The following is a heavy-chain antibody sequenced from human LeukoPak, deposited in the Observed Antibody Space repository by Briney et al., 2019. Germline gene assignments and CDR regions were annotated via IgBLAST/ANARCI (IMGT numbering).Heavy chain of an antibody. CDR2: ISSSSSYI. CDR3: ARDPDSSGWYYYYFDY. Sequence: GGSLRLSCAASGFTFSSYSMNWVRQAPGKGLEWVSSISSSSSYIYYADSVKGRFTISRDNAKNSLYLQMNSLRAEDTAVYYCARDPDSSGWYYYYFDYWGQGTLVTVSS. J-gene: IGHJ4*02. CDR1: GFTFSSYS. V-gene: IGHV3-21*01. D-gene: IGHD6-19*01.